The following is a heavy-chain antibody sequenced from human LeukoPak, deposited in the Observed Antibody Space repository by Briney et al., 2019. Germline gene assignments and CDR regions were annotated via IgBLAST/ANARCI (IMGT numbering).Heavy chain of an antibody. J-gene: IGHJ6*02. CDR2: IWYDGSNK. D-gene: IGHD3-3*01. CDR3: AKERPQTYYDFWSGRAYYYYGMDV. Sequence: GGSLRLSCAASGFTFSSYGMHWVRQAPGKGLEWVAVIWYDGSNKYYADSVKGRFTISRDKSKNTLYLQMNSLRAEDTAVYYCAKERPQTYYDFWSGRAYYYYGMDVWGQGTTVTVSS. CDR1: GFTFSSYG. V-gene: IGHV3-33*03.